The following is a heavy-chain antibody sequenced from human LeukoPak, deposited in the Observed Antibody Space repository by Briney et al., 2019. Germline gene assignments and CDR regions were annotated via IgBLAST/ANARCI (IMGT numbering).Heavy chain of an antibody. V-gene: IGHV4-34*01. D-gene: IGHD1-1*01. Sequence: SETLSLTCAVYGGSSSGYYWSWIRQPPGKGLEWIGEINHSGSTNYNPSLKSRVTISVDTSKNQFSLKLSSVTAADTAVYYCATRTDPYNWFDPWGQGTLVTVSS. CDR2: INHSGST. CDR3: ATRTDPYNWFDP. CDR1: GGSSSGYY. J-gene: IGHJ5*02.